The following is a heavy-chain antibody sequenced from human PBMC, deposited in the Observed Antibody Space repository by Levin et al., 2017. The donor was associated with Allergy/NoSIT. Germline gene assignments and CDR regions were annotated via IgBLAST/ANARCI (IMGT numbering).Heavy chain of an antibody. Sequence: PSETLSLTCTVSGGSISSYYWSWIRQPPGKGLEWIGYIYYSGSTNYNPSLKSRVTISVDTSKNQFSRKLSSVTAADTAVYYCARLLPRGTATSRWFDPWGQGTLVTVSS. D-gene: IGHD2-21*02. J-gene: IGHJ5*02. CDR2: IYYSGST. CDR3: ARLLPRGTATSRWFDP. V-gene: IGHV4-59*01. CDR1: GGSISSYY.